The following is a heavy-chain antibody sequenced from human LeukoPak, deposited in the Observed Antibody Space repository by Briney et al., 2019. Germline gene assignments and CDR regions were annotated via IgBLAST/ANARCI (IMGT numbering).Heavy chain of an antibody. V-gene: IGHV3-66*01. D-gene: IGHD4-17*01. CDR1: GFIISSKY. CDR3: ARVDDYGDYPYYFDS. J-gene: IGHJ4*02. CDR2: IYSGGST. Sequence: GGSLTLSCAASGFIISSKYMSWVRQAPGMGLEWVSVIYSGGSTYYADSVKGRFTISRDNSKNTVYLQMNSLRAEDTAVYYCARVDDYGDYPYYFDSWGQGTLVTVPS.